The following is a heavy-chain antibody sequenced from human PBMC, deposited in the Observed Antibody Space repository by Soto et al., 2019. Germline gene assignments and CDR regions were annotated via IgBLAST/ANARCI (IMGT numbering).Heavy chain of an antibody. J-gene: IGHJ3*01. CDR1: GITSSSYA. D-gene: IGHD3-3*01. CDR2: VSGNGGSS. V-gene: IGHV3-23*01. CDR3: AKRLFAVVVVGGYDV. Sequence: GESLKISCVASGITSSSYAMGWVRQAPGRGLEWVSGVSGNGGSSYYAGAVKGRFTISRDNSKNTLYLQMNNLTVEDTAVYYCAKRLFAVVVVGGYDVWGQGTKVTVSS.